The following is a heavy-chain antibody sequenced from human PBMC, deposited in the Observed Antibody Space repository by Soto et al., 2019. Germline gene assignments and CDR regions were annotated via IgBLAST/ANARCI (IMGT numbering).Heavy chain of an antibody. D-gene: IGHD4-17*01. V-gene: IGHV4-4*02. Sequence: SETLSLTCAVSVGSISSSNWWIWVRHPPGKGLDWVGEIYHSGSTNYNPSLKSRVTISVDKSKNHFSLKLSSVTAADTAVYYCARASPTVLLRWFEYWAQGTMVTFSS. CDR3: ARASPTVLLRWFEY. CDR2: IYHSGST. CDR1: VGSISSSNW. J-gene: IGHJ4*02.